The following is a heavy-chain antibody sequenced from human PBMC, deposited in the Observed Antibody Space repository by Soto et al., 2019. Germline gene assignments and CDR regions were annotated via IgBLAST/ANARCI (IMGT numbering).Heavy chain of an antibody. J-gene: IGHJ4*02. CDR1: GFTFSDYF. CDR2: ISGSGTII. CDR3: ARELMSTIYFFDY. V-gene: IGHV3-11*01. Sequence: PGGSLRLSCAASGFTFSDYFLNWIRQAPGKGLEWVSSISGSGTIIYYADSVKGRFTISRDSAKNSLYLQMNSLRADDTAVYYCARELMSTIYFFDYWGQGTLVTVS. D-gene: IGHD1-1*01.